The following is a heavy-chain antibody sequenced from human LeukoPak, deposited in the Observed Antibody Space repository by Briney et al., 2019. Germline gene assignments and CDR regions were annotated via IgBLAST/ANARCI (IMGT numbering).Heavy chain of an antibody. D-gene: IGHD3-10*01. CDR1: GVSFNNYY. J-gene: IGHJ6*03. CDR3: AKDSGFGEPYMDV. CDR2: IYYTGST. V-gene: IGHV4-59*01. Sequence: PSETLSLTCAVSGVSFNNYYWSWIRQPPGKGLEWIGYIYYTGSTNYNPSLKSRVTISLDTSKNQFSLSLSSLTAADTAVYYCAKDSGFGEPYMDVWGKGTTVTVSS.